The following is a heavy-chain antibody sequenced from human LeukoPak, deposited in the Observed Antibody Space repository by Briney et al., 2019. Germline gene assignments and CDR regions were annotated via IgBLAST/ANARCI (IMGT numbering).Heavy chain of an antibody. V-gene: IGHV3-30-3*01. J-gene: IGHJ6*02. CDR3: ARDYPTVTTRYGMDV. CDR2: ISYDGSNK. CDR1: GFTFSSYA. Sequence: GGSLRLSCAASGFTFSSYAMHWVRQAPGKGLEWVAVISYDGSNKYYADSVKGRFTVSRDNSKNTLYLQMNSLRAEDTAVYYCARDYPTVTTRYGMDVWGQGTTVTVSS. D-gene: IGHD4-17*01.